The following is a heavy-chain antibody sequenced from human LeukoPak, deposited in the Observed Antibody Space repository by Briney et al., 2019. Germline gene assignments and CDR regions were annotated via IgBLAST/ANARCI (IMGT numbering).Heavy chain of an antibody. CDR2: ISGSGGST. Sequence: QPGGSLRLSCAASGFTFSSYAMSWVRQAPGKGLEWVSAISGSGGSTYYADSVKGRFTISRDNSKNTLYLQMNSLRAEDTAVYYCAKNHDSNGYHTDDAFDIWGQGTMVTVSS. J-gene: IGHJ3*02. CDR1: GFTFSSYA. D-gene: IGHD3-22*01. V-gene: IGHV3-23*01. CDR3: AKNHDSNGYHTDDAFDI.